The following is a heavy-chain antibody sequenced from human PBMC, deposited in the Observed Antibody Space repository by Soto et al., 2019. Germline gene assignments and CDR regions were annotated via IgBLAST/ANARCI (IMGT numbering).Heavy chain of an antibody. J-gene: IGHJ4*02. V-gene: IGHV3-23*01. CDR1: GFTFSDYY. Sequence: PGGSLRLSCAASGFTFSDYYMTWVRQAPGKGLEWVSAISGSGGSTYYADSVKGRFTISRDNSKNTLYLQMNSLRAEDTAVYYCAKELNLGIDYWGQGTLVTVSS. CDR3: AKELNLGIDY. CDR2: ISGSGGST.